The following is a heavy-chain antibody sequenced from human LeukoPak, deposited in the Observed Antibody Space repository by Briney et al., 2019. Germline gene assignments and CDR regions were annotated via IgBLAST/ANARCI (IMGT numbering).Heavy chain of an antibody. D-gene: IGHD2/OR15-2a*01. CDR1: GFTFDDYA. CDR2: INWNSGTV. Sequence: PGRSLRLSCAASGFTFDDYAMHWVRQTPGKGLEWVSGINWNSGTVGYADSVKGRFTISRDNAKNSLYLQMNSLRAEDMAVYYCAKDMSLNISPPLFDHWGQGTLVTVSS. J-gene: IGHJ4*02. CDR3: AKDMSLNISPPLFDH. V-gene: IGHV3-9*03.